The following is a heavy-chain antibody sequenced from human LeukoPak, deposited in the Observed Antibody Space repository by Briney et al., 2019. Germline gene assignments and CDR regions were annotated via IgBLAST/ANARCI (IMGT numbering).Heavy chain of an antibody. CDR3: VGGAPSGGFDF. J-gene: IGHJ4*02. CDR2: MSPTRGNT. D-gene: IGHD3-16*01. Sequence: ASVKVSCKASRYPFSSSDIDWARQAAGQGVEGMGWMSPTRGNTGYAQNFQGRVTMTRDTSISTAYMELTSLRSEDTAVYYCVGGAPSGGFDFWGQGTLVIVSS. V-gene: IGHV1-8*01. CDR1: RYPFSSSD.